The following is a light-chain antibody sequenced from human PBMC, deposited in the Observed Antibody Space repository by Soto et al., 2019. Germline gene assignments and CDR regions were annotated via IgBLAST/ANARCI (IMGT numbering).Light chain of an antibody. CDR1: QGISSY. CDR3: QQHNSYPIT. V-gene: IGKV1-9*01. Sequence: DIQLTQSPSFLSASVGDRVTITCRASQGISSYLAWYQQKPGKAPKLLIYAASTLQSGVPSRFSGSGSGTEFTLTISSLQPEDFATYYCQQHNSYPITCGQGTRLDIK. J-gene: IGKJ5*01. CDR2: AAS.